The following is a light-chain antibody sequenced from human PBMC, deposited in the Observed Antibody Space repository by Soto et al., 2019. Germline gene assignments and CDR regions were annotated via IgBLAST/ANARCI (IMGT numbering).Light chain of an antibody. J-gene: IGKJ2*01. CDR1: QSVSTSS. V-gene: IGKV3-20*01. CDR3: QQYDTSPYT. Sequence: ETVLTQSPGTLSLSPGERATLSCRASQSVSTSSLAWFQQKPGQAPRLLIHGASNRATGIPDRFSGSGSGTDFTLTIRRLEPEDFAVYYCQQYDTSPYTFGQGTKVDSK. CDR2: GAS.